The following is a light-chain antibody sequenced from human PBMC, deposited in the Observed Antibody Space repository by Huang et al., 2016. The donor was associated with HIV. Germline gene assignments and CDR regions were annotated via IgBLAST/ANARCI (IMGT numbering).Light chain of an antibody. Sequence: EIVMTQSPATLSVSPGERVTLSCRASQSVSSNLAWYQQQPGQAPRLRIYGASARATGIPARFSGSGSGTEFTLTVSSLQSEDFAVYYCQQYNNWPQTFGQGTKLEIK. CDR1: QSVSSN. J-gene: IGKJ2*01. CDR2: GAS. CDR3: QQYNNWPQT. V-gene: IGKV3-15*01.